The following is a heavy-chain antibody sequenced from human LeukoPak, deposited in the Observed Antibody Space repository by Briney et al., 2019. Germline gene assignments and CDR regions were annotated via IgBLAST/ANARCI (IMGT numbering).Heavy chain of an antibody. CDR3: AKDLSMVFDAFNI. D-gene: IGHD4/OR15-4a*01. Sequence: GESLRLSCAAAGFTFDEYAMHWVRQAPGKGLEWVSLISGDGATTYYAPSVKGRVTVSRDNNKNSVFLQMNNLRTEDSALYYCAKDLSMVFDAFNIWGQGTLVTVSS. V-gene: IGHV3-43*02. CDR1: GFTFDEYA. J-gene: IGHJ3*02. CDR2: ISGDGATT.